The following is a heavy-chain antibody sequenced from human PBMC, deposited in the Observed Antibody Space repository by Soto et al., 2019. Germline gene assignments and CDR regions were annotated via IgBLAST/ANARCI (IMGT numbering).Heavy chain of an antibody. CDR3: TTNWNRHDY. CDR1: GFTFSGSA. D-gene: IGHD1-1*01. J-gene: IGHJ4*02. CDR2: IRSKANSYAT. Sequence: EVQLVESGGGLVQPGGSLKLSCAASGFTFSGSAMHWVRQASGKGLEWVGRIRSKANSYATAYAASVKGRFTISRDDSKNTAYLQMNSLKTEDTAVYDCTTNWNRHDYWGQGTLVTVSS. V-gene: IGHV3-73*01.